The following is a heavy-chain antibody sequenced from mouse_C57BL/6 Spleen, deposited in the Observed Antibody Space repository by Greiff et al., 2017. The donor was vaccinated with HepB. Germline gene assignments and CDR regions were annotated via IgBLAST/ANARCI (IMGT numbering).Heavy chain of an antibody. Sequence: VQLQESGAELARPGASVKLSCKASGYTFTSYGISWVKQRTGQGLEWIGEIYPRSGNTYYNEKFKGKATLTADKSSSTAYMELRSLTSEDSAVYFCAREGEVTTVVATDYFDYWGQGTTLTVSS. CDR1: GYTFTSYG. CDR3: AREGEVTTVVATDYFDY. D-gene: IGHD1-1*01. J-gene: IGHJ2*01. V-gene: IGHV1-81*01. CDR2: IYPRSGNT.